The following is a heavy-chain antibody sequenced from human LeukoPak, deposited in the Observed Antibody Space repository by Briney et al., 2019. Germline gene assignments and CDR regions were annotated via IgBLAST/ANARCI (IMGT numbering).Heavy chain of an antibody. V-gene: IGHV4-4*07. CDR1: GGSFSSYY. CDR2: IYTSGST. D-gene: IGHD1-1*01. CDR3: ARDTNYNDAFDI. Sequence: SETLSLTCAVYGGSFSSYYWSWIRQPAGKGLEWIGRIYTSGSTNYNPSLKSRVTMSVDTSKNQFSLKLSSVTAADTAVYYCARDTNYNDAFDIWGQGTMVTVSS. J-gene: IGHJ3*02.